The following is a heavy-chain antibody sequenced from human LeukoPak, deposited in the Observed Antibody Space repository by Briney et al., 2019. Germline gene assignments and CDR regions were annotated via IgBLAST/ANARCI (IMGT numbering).Heavy chain of an antibody. V-gene: IGHV1-18*01. CDR2: ISAYNGNT. CDR3: ARPYDSSGNDLGF. J-gene: IGHJ4*02. D-gene: IGHD3-22*01. CDR1: GYTFTSYG. Sequence: ASVKVSCKASGYTFTSYGISWVRQAPGQGLEWMGWISAYNGNTNYAQNLQGRVTMTTDTSTTTAYMDLRSLRSDDTAVYYCARPYDSSGNDLGFWGQGTLVTVSS.